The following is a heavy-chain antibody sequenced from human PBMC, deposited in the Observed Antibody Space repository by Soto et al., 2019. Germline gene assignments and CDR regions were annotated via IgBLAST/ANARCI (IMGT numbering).Heavy chain of an antibody. Sequence: SETLSLTCAVYGGYFSGYYWSWIRQPPGKGLEWIGEINHSGSTNYNPSLKSRVTISVDTSKNQFSLKLSSVTAADTAVYYCARVRRSGRGMDVWGQGTTVTVSS. V-gene: IGHV4-34*01. CDR3: ARVRRSGRGMDV. CDR1: GGYFSGYY. J-gene: IGHJ6*02. CDR2: INHSGST.